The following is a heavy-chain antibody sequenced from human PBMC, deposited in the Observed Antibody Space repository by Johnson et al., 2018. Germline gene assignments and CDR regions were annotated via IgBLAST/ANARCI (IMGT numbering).Heavy chain of an antibody. CDR3: AKDVTYNYARGSFDI. CDR1: GFTFDDYA. CDR2: ISWNRGSK. J-gene: IGHJ3*02. D-gene: IGHD3-22*01. Sequence: EVQLVESGGGLVQPGRSRRLSCAASGFTFDDYAMHWVRQAPGKGLEWVSGISWNRGSKGYEASVKGRFTNYRDNAKNSQYLQMNSLRAEDTALFFCAKDVTYNYARGSFDIWGQGTMVTVSS. V-gene: IGHV3-9*01.